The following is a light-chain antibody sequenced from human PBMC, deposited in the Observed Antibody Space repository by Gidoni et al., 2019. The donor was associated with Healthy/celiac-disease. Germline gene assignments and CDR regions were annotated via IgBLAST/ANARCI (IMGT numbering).Light chain of an antibody. CDR2: AAS. J-gene: IGKJ2*01. CDR3: QQSYSTPYT. Sequence: DIQMTQSPSSLSASVGDRVTITCRASQSISSYLNWYHQKPGKAPKLLIYAASSLQGGVPSRFSGSGSGTDFTLTISSLQPEDFASYFCQQSYSTPYTFGQXTKLEIK. V-gene: IGKV1-39*01. CDR1: QSISSY.